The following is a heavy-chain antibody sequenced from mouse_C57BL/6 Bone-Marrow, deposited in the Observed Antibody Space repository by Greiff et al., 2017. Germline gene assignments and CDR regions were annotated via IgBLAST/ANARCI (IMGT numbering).Heavy chain of an antibody. CDR1: GFTFSSYG. D-gene: IGHD6-1*01. CDR2: ISSGGSYT. J-gene: IGHJ2*01. CDR3: ARQRGFFDY. V-gene: IGHV5-6*02. Sequence: DVKLVESGGDLVKPGGSLKLSCAASGFTFSSYGMSWVRQTPDKRLEWVATISSGGSYTYYPDSVKGRFTISRDNAKNTLYLQMSSLKSEDTARYYCARQRGFFDYWGQGTTLTVSS.